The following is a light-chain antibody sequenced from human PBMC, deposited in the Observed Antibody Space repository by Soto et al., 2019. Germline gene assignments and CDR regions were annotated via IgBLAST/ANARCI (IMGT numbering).Light chain of an antibody. CDR1: QGISNY. V-gene: IGKV1-27*01. CDR2: AAS. CDR3: QKYNSAPRT. J-gene: IGKJ4*01. Sequence: DIQMTQSPSSLSASVGDRVTITCRASQGISNYLAWYQQKPGKVPKLLIYAASTLQSGAPSRFSGSGSGTDFTLPISSLQPEDVATYYCQKYNSAPRTFGGGTKVEIK.